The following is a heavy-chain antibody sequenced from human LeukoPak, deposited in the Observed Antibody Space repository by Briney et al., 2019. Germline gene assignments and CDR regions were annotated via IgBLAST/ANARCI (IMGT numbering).Heavy chain of an antibody. J-gene: IGHJ4*02. CDR2: IYYSGST. CDR1: GGSISSYY. D-gene: IGHD5-24*01. CDR3: ARDSFSRDGYTFDY. V-gene: IGHV4-59*01. Sequence: SETLSLTCTVSGGSISSYYWSWIRQPPGKGLEWIGYIYYSGSTNYNPSLKSRATISVDTSKNQFSLKLSSVTAADTAVYYCARDSFSRDGYTFDYWGQGTLVTVSS.